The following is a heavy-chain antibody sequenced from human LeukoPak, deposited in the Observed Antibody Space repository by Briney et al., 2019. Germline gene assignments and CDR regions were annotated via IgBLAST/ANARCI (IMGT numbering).Heavy chain of an antibody. V-gene: IGHV1-2*02. CDR1: FTGYY. CDR2: IHPSSGAT. CDR3: ASYGPGYNWHIS. J-gene: IGHJ4*02. D-gene: IGHD5-18*01. Sequence: GASVKVSCTFTGYYMQWVRQAPGQGLEWMGWIHPSSGATNYAQKFRGRVTMTRDTSSRTAYMELTRLTSDDTARYYCASYGPGYNWHISWGQGTQVTVSS.